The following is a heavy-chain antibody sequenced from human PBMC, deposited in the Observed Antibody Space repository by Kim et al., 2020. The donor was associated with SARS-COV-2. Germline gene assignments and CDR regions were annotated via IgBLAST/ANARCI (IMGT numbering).Heavy chain of an antibody. Sequence: GGSLRLSCAASGFTFSSYSMNWVRQAPGKGLEWVSYISSSSSTIYYADSVKGRFTISRDNAKNSLYLQMNSLRDEDTAVYYCARADTSGYDGYYYYGMDVWGQGTTVTVSS. J-gene: IGHJ6*02. D-gene: IGHD5-12*01. CDR1: GFTFSSYS. CDR2: ISSSSSTI. CDR3: ARADTSGYDGYYYYGMDV. V-gene: IGHV3-48*02.